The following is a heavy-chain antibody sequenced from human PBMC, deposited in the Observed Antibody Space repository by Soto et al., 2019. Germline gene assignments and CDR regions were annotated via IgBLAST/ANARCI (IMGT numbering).Heavy chain of an antibody. V-gene: IGHV4-30-4*01. J-gene: IGHJ4*02. CDR2: LSYTGNSYNP. CDR3: ARSGRSLLDY. CDR1: GASISGSDHY. D-gene: IGHD1-26*01. Sequence: QVQLQESGPGLVKASQTLSLTCTVSGASISGSDHYWSWIRQPPGKGLEWIGHLSYTGNSYNPYHNPSLQSRPTMSLDTSKNQFSLNMTSVTAADTAVYFCARSGRSLLDYWGQGALVSVSS.